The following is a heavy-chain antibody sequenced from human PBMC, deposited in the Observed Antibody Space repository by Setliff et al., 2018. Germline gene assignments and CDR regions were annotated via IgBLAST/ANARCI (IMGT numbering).Heavy chain of an antibody. J-gene: IGHJ3*02. CDR3: ATEHDAFDI. V-gene: IGHV1-2*02. Sequence: GASVKVSCKASGYTFVGYYYNHWVRQAPGQGPGWMGWINPNTGAAKYAQQFQGRVTMTRDTSISTAYMELSRLSSDDTAVYYCATEHDAFDIWGQGTMVTVSS. CDR1: GYTFVGYY. CDR2: INPNTGAA.